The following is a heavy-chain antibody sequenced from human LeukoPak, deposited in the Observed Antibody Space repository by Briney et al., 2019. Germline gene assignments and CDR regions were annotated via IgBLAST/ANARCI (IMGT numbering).Heavy chain of an antibody. Sequence: SETLSLTCTVSGGSISSYYWSWIRQPAGKGLEWIGRIYTSGSTNYNPSLKGRVTMSVDTSKNQFSLQLNSVTAADTAVYYCARGRGSSWYYFDYWGQVTLVTVSS. CDR3: ARGRGSSWYYFDY. V-gene: IGHV4-4*07. CDR1: GGSISSYY. J-gene: IGHJ4*02. CDR2: IYTSGST. D-gene: IGHD6-13*01.